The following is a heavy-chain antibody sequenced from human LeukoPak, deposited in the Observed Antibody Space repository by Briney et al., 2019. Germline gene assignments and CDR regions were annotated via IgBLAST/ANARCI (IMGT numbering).Heavy chain of an antibody. CDR3: ARDPHYYDNSGYSY. V-gene: IGHV3-30-3*01. D-gene: IGHD3-22*01. CDR2: ISYDGSNK. CDR1: GFTFSGYA. Sequence: HPGRSLRLSCAASGFTFSGYAMHWVRQATGKGLEWVAVISYDGSNKYYADSVKGRFTISRDNSKNTLYLQMNSLRAEDTAVYYCARDPHYYDNSGYSYWGQGTLVTVSS. J-gene: IGHJ4*02.